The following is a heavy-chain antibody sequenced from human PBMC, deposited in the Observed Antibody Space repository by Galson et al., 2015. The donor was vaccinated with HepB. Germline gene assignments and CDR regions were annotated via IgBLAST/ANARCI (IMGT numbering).Heavy chain of an antibody. D-gene: IGHD3-22*01. CDR2: ISYDGSNK. Sequence: SLRLSCAASGFTFSSYGMHWVRQAPGKGLEWVAVISYDGSNKYYADSVKGRFTISRDNSKNTLYLQMNSLRAEDTAVYYCARAPYDSSGYYVHYYYGMDVWGQGTTVTVSS. J-gene: IGHJ6*02. CDR1: GFTFSSYG. V-gene: IGHV3-30*03. CDR3: ARAPYDSSGYYVHYYYGMDV.